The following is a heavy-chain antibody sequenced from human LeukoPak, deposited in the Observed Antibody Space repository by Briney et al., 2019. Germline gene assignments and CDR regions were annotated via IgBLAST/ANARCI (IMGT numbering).Heavy chain of an antibody. Sequence: GGSPRLSCAASGFTFSNFAMTWVRQAPGKGLEWVSSIVGSSSTYYADSLKGRFTISRDNAKDSLYLQMNSLRVEDTAVYYCARTLVAAPGSKGGPWGQGTLVTVSS. J-gene: IGHJ5*02. D-gene: IGHD6-13*01. CDR3: ARTLVAAPGSKGGP. CDR2: IVGSSST. CDR1: GFTFSNFA. V-gene: IGHV3-21*04.